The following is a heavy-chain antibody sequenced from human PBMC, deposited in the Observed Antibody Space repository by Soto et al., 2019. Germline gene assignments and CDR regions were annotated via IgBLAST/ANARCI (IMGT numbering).Heavy chain of an antibody. CDR2: IWFDGSNK. Sequence: QVQLVESGGGVVQPGRSLRLSCAASGFTFSSYGMHWVRQAPGKGLEWVAVIWFDGSNKFYADFVKGRFTSSRDNSKNPVSLQMNSLRDEDSAAYYCATTGPYWGQGTLVTVSS. CDR1: GFTFSSYG. J-gene: IGHJ4*02. CDR3: ATTGPY. V-gene: IGHV3-33*01.